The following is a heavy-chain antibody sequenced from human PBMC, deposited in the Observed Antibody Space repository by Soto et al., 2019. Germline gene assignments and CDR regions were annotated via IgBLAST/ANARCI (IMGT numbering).Heavy chain of an antibody. Sequence: QVQLVQSGAEVKKPGASVKVSCKASGYTFTSYGISWVRQAPGQGLEWMGWISAYNGNTNYAQKLQGRVTMTTDTYMSTDYMEPRSLSVDDTAVYYCARDSPPVDYWGQGTLVTVSS. V-gene: IGHV1-18*01. CDR3: ARDSPPVDY. CDR2: ISAYNGNT. CDR1: GYTFTSYG. J-gene: IGHJ4*02.